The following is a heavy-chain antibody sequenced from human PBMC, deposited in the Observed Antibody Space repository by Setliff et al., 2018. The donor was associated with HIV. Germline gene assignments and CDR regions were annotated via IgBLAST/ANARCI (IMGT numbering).Heavy chain of an antibody. D-gene: IGHD6-13*01. CDR2: ISGST. V-gene: IGHV4-61*08. Sequence: SETLSLTCTVSGGSISSGGYYWSWIRQHPGKGLEWIGYISGSTNYNPSLMSRLTMSVDSSKNQFSLSLSSVTAADTAVYYCARLPDINSWPFDYWARGTLVTVSS. J-gene: IGHJ4*02. CDR1: GGSISSGGYY. CDR3: ARLPDINSWPFDY.